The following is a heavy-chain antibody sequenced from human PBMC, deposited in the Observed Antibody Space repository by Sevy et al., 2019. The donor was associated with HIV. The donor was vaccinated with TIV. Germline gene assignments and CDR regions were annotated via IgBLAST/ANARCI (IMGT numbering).Heavy chain of an antibody. V-gene: IGHV3-7*01. CDR2: IKQDMSEK. CDR1: GFTFSSYW. Sequence: GGSLRLSCAASGFTFSSYWMTWVRQAPGKGLEWVANIKQDMSEKYYADSVKGRFTISRDDARNSLYLQMESLRAEDTAVYYCARAQQVTMLVVIGGLYFDFWGQGTLVTVSS. CDR3: ARAQQVTMLVVIGGLYFDF. J-gene: IGHJ4*02. D-gene: IGHD3-22*01.